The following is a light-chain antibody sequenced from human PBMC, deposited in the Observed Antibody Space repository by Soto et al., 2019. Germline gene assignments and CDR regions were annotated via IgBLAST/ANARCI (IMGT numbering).Light chain of an antibody. Sequence: DIQMTQSPPSLSASVGDRVTIICRASQDIRGWLAWYQKKPGKGPKLLIHGASNLQTGVPSRFSGSGSGTEFTLTIDNLQAEDFATYFCQQANKFPRNFGPGTTVEI. CDR1: QDIRGW. CDR3: QQANKFPRN. J-gene: IGKJ3*01. V-gene: IGKV1-12*01. CDR2: GAS.